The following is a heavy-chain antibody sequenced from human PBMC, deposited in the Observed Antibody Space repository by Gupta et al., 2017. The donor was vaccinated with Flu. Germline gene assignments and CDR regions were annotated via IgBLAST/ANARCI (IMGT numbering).Heavy chain of an antibody. CDR1: AYY. J-gene: IGHJ6*03. CDR3: ARVSYFYYYMDV. Sequence: AYYWTWIRQHPGKGLEWLGYIYHSGSNYYNLSLKSRIVISIDTSKSQFSLELSSVTAADTAVYYCARVSYFYYYMDVWGRGTTVTVSS. V-gene: IGHV4-31*02. CDR2: IYHSGSN.